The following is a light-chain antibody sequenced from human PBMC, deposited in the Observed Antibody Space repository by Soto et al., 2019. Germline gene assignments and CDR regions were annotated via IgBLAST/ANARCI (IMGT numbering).Light chain of an antibody. J-gene: IGLJ2*01. CDR2: LESSGTY. V-gene: IGLV4-60*02. CDR3: ETWDSNTRV. CDR1: SGHISYT. Sequence: QPVLTQSSSASASLGSSVKLTCTLSSGHISYTIAWHQQQPGKAPRFLMKLESSGTYNRGSGVPDRFSGSSPGADRYLIISNLQLEDEADYYCETWDSNTRVFGGGTKLTVL.